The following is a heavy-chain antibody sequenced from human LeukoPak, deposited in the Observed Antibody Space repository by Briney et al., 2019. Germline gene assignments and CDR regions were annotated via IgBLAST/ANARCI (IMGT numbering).Heavy chain of an antibody. CDR2: ISGSGGST. D-gene: IGHD2-15*01. J-gene: IGHJ4*02. V-gene: IGHV3-23*01. CDR1: GFTFSSCA. Sequence: GGSLRLSCAASGFTFSSCAMSWVRQAPGKGLEWVSAISGSGGSTYYADSVKGRFTTSRDNSKNTLYLQMNSLRAEDTAVYYCARPSGGSWPYYFDYWGQGTLVTVSS. CDR3: ARPSGGSWPYYFDY.